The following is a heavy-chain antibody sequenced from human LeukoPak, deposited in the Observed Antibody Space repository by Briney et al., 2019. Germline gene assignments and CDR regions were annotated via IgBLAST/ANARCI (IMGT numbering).Heavy chain of an antibody. Sequence: ASVKVSCKASGYTFTTYYMHWVRQAPGQGLEWMGIIDPSGGSTSYAQKFQGRVTMTRDTSTSTVYMELSSLRSEDTAVYYCTRGGRVVAASIDYWGQGTLVTVSP. CDR3: TRGGRVVAASIDY. CDR2: IDPSGGST. D-gene: IGHD2-15*01. J-gene: IGHJ4*02. V-gene: IGHV1-46*01. CDR1: GYTFTTYY.